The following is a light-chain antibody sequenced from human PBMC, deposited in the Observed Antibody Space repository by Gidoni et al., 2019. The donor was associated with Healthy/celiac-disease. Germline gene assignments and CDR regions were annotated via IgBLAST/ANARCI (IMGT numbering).Light chain of an antibody. J-gene: IGKJ4*02. CDR2: DAS. V-gene: IGKV1-33*01. Sequence: DIQMTQSPSSLSASVGDRVTITCQESQDISNYLNWYQQKPGKAPKLLFYDASNLERGLPSMISGRRSGKDSTFTISSLQPEVIATYYCQQYDNLLTFGGGTKVEIK. CDR1: QDISNY. CDR3: QQYDNLLT.